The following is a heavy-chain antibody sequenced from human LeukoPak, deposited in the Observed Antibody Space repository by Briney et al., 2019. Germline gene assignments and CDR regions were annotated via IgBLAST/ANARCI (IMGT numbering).Heavy chain of an antibody. D-gene: IGHD6-13*01. CDR3: ARGAFGSSSSYP. V-gene: IGHV4-4*07. Sequence: NPSETLSLTCTVSGGSISSYYWSWIRQPAGKGLGWIGRIYTSGSTNYNPSLKSRVTMSVDTSKNQFSLKLSSVTAADTAVYYCARGAFGSSSSYPWGQGTLVTVSS. CDR2: IYTSGST. CDR1: GGSISSYY. J-gene: IGHJ5*02.